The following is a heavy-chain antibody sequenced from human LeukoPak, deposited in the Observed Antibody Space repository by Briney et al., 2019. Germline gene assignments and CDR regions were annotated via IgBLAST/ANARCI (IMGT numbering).Heavy chain of an antibody. CDR2: INHVGST. V-gene: IGHV4-34*01. D-gene: IGHD2-15*01. CDR3: ERGRVVTATFHY. Sequence: SETLSLTCAVYGWSVSGYNWSWIRQHPGLGLKWIREINHVGSTNYNASLKSRVTISVDTSKNHYSLRLSSVTTAETAVYFCERGRVVTATFHYWGQGSLVTVSS. J-gene: IGHJ4*02. CDR1: GWSVSGYN.